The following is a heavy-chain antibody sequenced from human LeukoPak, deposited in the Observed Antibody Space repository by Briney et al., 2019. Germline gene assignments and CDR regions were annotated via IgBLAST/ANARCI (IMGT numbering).Heavy chain of an antibody. J-gene: IGHJ3*02. CDR1: GFTFSSYG. CDR2: ISYDGSNK. D-gene: IGHD3-3*01. CDR3: AKESDYDFWSGTSAFDI. V-gene: IGHV3-30*18. Sequence: GGSLRLSCAASGFTFSSYGMHWVRQAPGTGLEWVAVISYDGSNKYYADSVKGRFTISRDNSKNTLYLQMNSLRAEDTAVYHCAKESDYDFWSGTSAFDIWGQGTMVTASS.